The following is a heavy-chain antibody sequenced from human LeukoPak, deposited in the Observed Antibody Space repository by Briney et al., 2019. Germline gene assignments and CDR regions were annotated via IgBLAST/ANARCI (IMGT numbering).Heavy chain of an antibody. CDR3: ARWLGGAAV. V-gene: IGHV4-34*01. J-gene: IGHJ4*02. CDR1: GGSFSGYY. Sequence: PSETLSLTCAVYGGSFSGYYWSWIRQPPGKGLEWIGEINHSGSTNYNPSLKSRVTISVDTSKNQSSLKLSSVTAADTAVYYCARWLGGAAVWGQGTLVTVSS. D-gene: IGHD6-13*01. CDR2: INHSGST.